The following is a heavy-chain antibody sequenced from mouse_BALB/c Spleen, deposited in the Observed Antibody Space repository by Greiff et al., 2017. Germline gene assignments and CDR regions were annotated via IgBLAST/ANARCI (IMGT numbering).Heavy chain of an antibody. V-gene: IGHV1S81*02. CDR2: INPSNGRT. CDR3: ARRGIYDGYYVYAMDY. Sequence: VQLQQPGAELVKPGASVKLSCKASGYTFTSYWMHWVKQRPGQGLEWIGEINPSNGRTNYNEKFKSKATLTVDKSSSTAYMQLSSLTSEDSAVYYCARRGIYDGYYVYAMDYWGQGTSVTVSS. D-gene: IGHD2-3*01. J-gene: IGHJ4*01. CDR1: GYTFTSYW.